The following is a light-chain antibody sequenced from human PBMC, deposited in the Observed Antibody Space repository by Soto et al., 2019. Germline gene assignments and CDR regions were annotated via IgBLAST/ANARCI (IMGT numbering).Light chain of an antibody. CDR1: PSISSY. CDR3: QQTYSSPWT. V-gene: IGKV1-39*01. Sequence: DIQMTQSPSSPSASVGDRVTMNCRASPSISSYLNWYQQKPGKAPKLLIYAASSLQGGVPSRFSGSGSGTDFTLTISSLQPEDFATYYCQQTYSSPWTFGQGTKVDIK. CDR2: AAS. J-gene: IGKJ1*01.